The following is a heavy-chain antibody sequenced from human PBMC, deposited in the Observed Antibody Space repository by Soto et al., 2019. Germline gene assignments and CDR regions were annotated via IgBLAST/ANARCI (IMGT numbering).Heavy chain of an antibody. V-gene: IGHV3-33*01. CDR3: ARDWQPPSGYYYIYYGMDV. J-gene: IGHJ6*02. CDR1: GFTFSSYG. D-gene: IGHD3-22*01. CDR2: IWYDGSNK. Sequence: GGSLRLSCAASGFTFSSYGMHWVRQAPGKGLEWVAVIWYDGSNKYYADSVKGRFTISRDNSKNTLYLQMNSLRAEDTAVYYCARDWQPPSGYYYIYYGMDVWGQGTTVTVSS.